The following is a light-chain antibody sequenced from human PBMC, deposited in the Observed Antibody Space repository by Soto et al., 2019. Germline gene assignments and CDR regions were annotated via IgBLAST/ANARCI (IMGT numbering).Light chain of an antibody. V-gene: IGKV1-33*01. J-gene: IGKJ3*01. CDR1: QDIRTS. CDR2: GAS. Sequence: DIQMTQSPSSLSASVGARVSITCQASQDIRTSLSWFQQKPGGAPKLLIYGASYLETGVPSRFRGSGSGTDFTFTISSLHPEDIGTYYCQHYHNLPPFTFGPGTKVDIK. CDR3: QHYHNLPPFT.